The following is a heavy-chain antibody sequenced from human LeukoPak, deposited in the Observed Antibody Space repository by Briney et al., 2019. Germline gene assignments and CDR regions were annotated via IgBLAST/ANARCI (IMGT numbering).Heavy chain of an antibody. D-gene: IGHD3-22*01. CDR3: ARGPPRDFGTSGFFYNY. CDR1: GGSFSDYC. V-gene: IGHV4-34*01. Sequence: SETLSLTCALYGGSFSDYCWSWSRQPPGKGLEWIGEINHSGSTNYNPSLTSRVTMSVDTSKNQFSLKLSSVTAADTAVYYCARGPPRDFGTSGFFYNYWGQGTRVTVSS. CDR2: INHSGST. J-gene: IGHJ4*02.